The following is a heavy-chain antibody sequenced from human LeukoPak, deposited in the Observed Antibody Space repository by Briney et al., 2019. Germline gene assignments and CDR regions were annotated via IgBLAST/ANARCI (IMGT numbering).Heavy chain of an antibody. V-gene: IGHV5-51*01. CDR1: GYSFTNYW. Sequence: GASLKISCKASGYSFTNYWIGWVRQMPGKGLEWMGSIYPGDSDTRYSPSFQGQVTISADKSISTAYLQWSSLKASDTAMYYCARRFDDSSGLGAFDIWGQGTMVTVSS. CDR3: ARRFDDSSGLGAFDI. D-gene: IGHD3-22*01. J-gene: IGHJ3*02. CDR2: IYPGDSDT.